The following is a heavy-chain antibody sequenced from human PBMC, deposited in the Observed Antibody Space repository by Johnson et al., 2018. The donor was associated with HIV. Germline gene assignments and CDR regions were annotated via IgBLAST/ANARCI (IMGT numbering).Heavy chain of an antibody. V-gene: IGHV3-20*04. CDR1: RFTFDNYA. Sequence: VQLVESGGGVVRPGGSLRLSCVASRFTFDNYAMNWVRQVPGKGLEWVSGINWNGGSTGYADSVKGRFTISRDNAKNTLYLQMNSLRAEDTAVYYCAKDQGGTYNLGAFDSWGQGTMVTVSS. D-gene: IGHD1-14*01. J-gene: IGHJ3*01. CDR3: AKDQGGTYNLGAFDS. CDR2: INWNGGST.